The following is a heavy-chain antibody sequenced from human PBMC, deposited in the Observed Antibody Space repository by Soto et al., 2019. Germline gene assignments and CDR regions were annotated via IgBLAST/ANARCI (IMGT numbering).Heavy chain of an antibody. CDR1: GFSLSTSGMC. V-gene: IGHV2-70*01. J-gene: IGHJ5*02. CDR3: ARAPPRYSSSWYWFDP. Sequence: SGPTLVNPTQTLTLTCTFSGFSLSTSGMCVSWIRQPPGKALEWLALIDWGDDKYYSTSLKTRLTISKDTSKNQVVLTMTNMDPVDTATYYCARAPPRYSSSWYWFDPWGQGTLVTVSS. D-gene: IGHD6-13*01. CDR2: IDWGDDK.